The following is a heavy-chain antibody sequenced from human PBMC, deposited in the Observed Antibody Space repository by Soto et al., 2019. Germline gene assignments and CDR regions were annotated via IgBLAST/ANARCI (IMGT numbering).Heavy chain of an antibody. CDR1: CGSISGDH. CDR3: ASGFYDSRGYSEAFDI. D-gene: IGHD3-22*01. J-gene: IGHJ3*02. Sequence: SETLSLTCTVSCGSISGDHWNWIRQPPGKGLEWIAYVSSSGSTKYNPSLKSRVTISIDTTKNQFSLRLSSVTAADTAVYYCASGFYDSRGYSEAFDIWGQGTKVTVSS. CDR2: VSSSGST. V-gene: IGHV4-59*01.